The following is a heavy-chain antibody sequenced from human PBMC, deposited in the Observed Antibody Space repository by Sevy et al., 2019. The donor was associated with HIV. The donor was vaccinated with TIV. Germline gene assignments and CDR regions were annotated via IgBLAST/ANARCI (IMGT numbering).Heavy chain of an antibody. CDR1: GGTFSSYA. Sequence: ASLKVSCKASGGTFSSYAISWVRQAPGQGLEWMGGIIPIFGTANYAQKFQGRVTITADESTSTAYMELSSLRSEDTAVYYCASAEDIVVVGSSSSGYYFDYWGQGTLVTVSS. V-gene: IGHV1-69*13. J-gene: IGHJ4*02. CDR2: IIPIFGTA. CDR3: ASAEDIVVVGSSSSGYYFDY. D-gene: IGHD2-2*01.